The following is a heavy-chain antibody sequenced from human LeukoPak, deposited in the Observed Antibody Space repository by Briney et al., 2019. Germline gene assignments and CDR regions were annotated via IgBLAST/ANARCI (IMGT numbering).Heavy chain of an antibody. CDR1: GYTFTGNH. V-gene: IGHV1-2*02. J-gene: IGHJ4*02. Sequence: GASVKVSCKASGYTFTGNHMHWVRQAPGQGLEWMGWINPNSGGTNYAQKFQGRVIMTRDTSISTAYMELSRLGSDDTAVYYCARGGSTDSIHSCGGNCYFLDYWGQGTLVPSPQ. D-gene: IGHD2-21*02. CDR3: ARGGSTDSIHSCGGNCYFLDY. CDR2: INPNSGGT.